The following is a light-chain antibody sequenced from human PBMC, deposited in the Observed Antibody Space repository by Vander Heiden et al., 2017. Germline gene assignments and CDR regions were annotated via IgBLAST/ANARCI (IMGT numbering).Light chain of an antibody. CDR2: WAS. V-gene: IGKV4-1*01. Sequence: DILVAQSPDSPTVSLGERATINCKSSQSVLYSSNNKNYLAWYQQKPGQPPKLLIYWASTRESGVPDRFSGSGSGTDFTLTISSLQAEDVAVYYCQQYSSTPWTFGQGTKVEIK. J-gene: IGKJ1*01. CDR3: QQYSSTPWT. CDR1: QSVLYSSNNKNY.